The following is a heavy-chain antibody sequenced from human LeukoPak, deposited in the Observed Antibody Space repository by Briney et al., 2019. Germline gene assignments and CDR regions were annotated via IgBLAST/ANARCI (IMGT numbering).Heavy chain of an antibody. D-gene: IGHD4-23*01. V-gene: IGHV4-59*08. CDR1: GGSISGYY. CDR3: ARHPDYGGNFDS. J-gene: IGHJ4*02. CDR2: ISYSGST. Sequence: PSETLSLTCIVSGGSISGYYWSWIRQPPGKGLEWIGYISYSGSTNYNPSLKSRVTISVDTSKNQFSLKLSSVTAADTAVYYCARHPDYGGNFDSWGQGTLVTVSS.